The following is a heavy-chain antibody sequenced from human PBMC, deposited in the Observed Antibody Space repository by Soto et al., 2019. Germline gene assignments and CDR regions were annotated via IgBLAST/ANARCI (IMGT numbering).Heavy chain of an antibody. CDR1: GFTFSSYA. Sequence: GGSLRLSYAASGFTFSSYAMHWVRQAPGKGLEWVAVISYDGSNKYYADSVKGRFTISRDNSKNTLYLQMNSLRAEDTAVYYCAREDFFGYSYGLDYWGQGTLVTVSS. CDR2: ISYDGSNK. D-gene: IGHD5-18*01. V-gene: IGHV3-30-3*01. CDR3: AREDFFGYSYGLDY. J-gene: IGHJ4*02.